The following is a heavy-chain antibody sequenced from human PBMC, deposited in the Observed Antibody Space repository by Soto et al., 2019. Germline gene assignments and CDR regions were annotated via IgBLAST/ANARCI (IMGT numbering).Heavy chain of an antibody. CDR2: ISGSAITT. Sequence: EVQLLDSGGGLVQPGGPLRLSCAASGFTFSSYAMSWVRQAPGKGLEWVSAISGSAITTYYADSVKGRFTISRDNSKNTVYLQMNSLRAEDTAIYYCAKVIVARGGMDVWGRGTTVTVSS. CDR1: GFTFSSYA. D-gene: IGHD6-6*01. CDR3: AKVIVARGGMDV. J-gene: IGHJ6*02. V-gene: IGHV3-23*01.